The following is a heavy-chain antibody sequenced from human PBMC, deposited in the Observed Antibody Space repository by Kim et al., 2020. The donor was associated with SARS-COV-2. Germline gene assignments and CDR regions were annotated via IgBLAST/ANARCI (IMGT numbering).Heavy chain of an antibody. V-gene: IGHV3-23*01. CDR2: ISDNGGTT. Sequence: GGSLRLSCAASGFTFSSYAMTWVRQAPGKGLEWVSAISDNGGTTYYADSVKGRFAISRDNSKNTLYLQMNSLRADDTAIYYCAKRDNWFDPWGQGTLVTVSS. CDR3: AKRDNWFDP. J-gene: IGHJ5*02. CDR1: GFTFSSYA.